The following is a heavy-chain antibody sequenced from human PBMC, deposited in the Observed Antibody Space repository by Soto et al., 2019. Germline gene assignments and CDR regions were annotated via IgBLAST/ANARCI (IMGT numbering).Heavy chain of an antibody. Sequence: GGSLRLSCAASGFTFSSYAMSWVRQAPGKGLEWVSAISGSGGSTYYADSVKGRFTISRDNSKNTLYLQMNSLRAEDTAVYYCAKPGEYQLLRFDYWGQRTLVTVSS. D-gene: IGHD2-2*01. CDR1: GFTFSSYA. CDR3: AKPGEYQLLRFDY. V-gene: IGHV3-23*01. CDR2: ISGSGGST. J-gene: IGHJ4*02.